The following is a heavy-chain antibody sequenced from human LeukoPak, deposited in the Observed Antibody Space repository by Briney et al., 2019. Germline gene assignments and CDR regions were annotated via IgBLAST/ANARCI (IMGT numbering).Heavy chain of an antibody. V-gene: IGHV3-30*02. Sequence: PGGSLRLSCAASGFTLSSYGMHWVRQAPGKGPEWVAFIRYDGSNKYYADSVKGRFTISRDNSKNTLYLQMNSLRAEDTAVYYCAKDQDFWSGYSSNFDYWGQGTLVTVSS. CDR2: IRYDGSNK. J-gene: IGHJ4*02. CDR3: AKDQDFWSGYSSNFDY. CDR1: GFTLSSYG. D-gene: IGHD3-3*01.